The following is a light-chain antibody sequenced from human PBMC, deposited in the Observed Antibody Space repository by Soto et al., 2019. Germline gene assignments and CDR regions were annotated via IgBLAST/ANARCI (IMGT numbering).Light chain of an antibody. CDR2: QTS. CDR3: QQSYSTPVT. V-gene: IGKV3-11*01. Sequence: DIVFKESPSTLSSFRDARVNLSCRASQYINTRLAWYQHRPGQAPRLLIYQTSLRAAGIPARFRASGSGTDFTLTMVSLQPEDFATDYCQQSYSTPVTFGQGTRVEIK. CDR1: QYINTR. J-gene: IGKJ1*01.